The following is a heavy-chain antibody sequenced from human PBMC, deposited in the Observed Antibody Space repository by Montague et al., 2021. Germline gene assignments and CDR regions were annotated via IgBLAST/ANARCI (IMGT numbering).Heavy chain of an antibody. Sequence: SETLSLTCAVYGGSFSGYYWSWIRQSPGKGLGWIGEIKHSGNTNYNSSPTSRVNLSVDTSKTQCSLNLTSVTAAATDAYYCASTPLVLQRFFENLYSRNWHLDVWGRGTLVTVSS. J-gene: IGHJ2*01. CDR2: IKHSGNT. D-gene: IGHD3-3*01. CDR3: ASTPLVLQRFFENLYSRNWHLDV. V-gene: IGHV4-34*01. CDR1: GGSFSGYY.